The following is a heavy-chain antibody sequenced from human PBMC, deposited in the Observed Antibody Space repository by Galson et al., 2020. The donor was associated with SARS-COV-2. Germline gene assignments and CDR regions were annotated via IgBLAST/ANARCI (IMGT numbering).Heavy chain of an antibody. D-gene: IGHD5-12*01. CDR2: IYHSGST. J-gene: IGHJ3*01. CDR1: GYSISSGYY. V-gene: IGHV4-38-2*02. Sequence: ASETLSLTCTVSGYSISSGYYWGWIRQPPGGGLEWIGSIYHSGSTYYNPSLKSRVTISVDTSKNQFSLKLNSVTAADTSVYYCARDMRVEMATNKPGDAFDVWGQGSMVTVSS. CDR3: ARDMRVEMATNKPGDAFDV.